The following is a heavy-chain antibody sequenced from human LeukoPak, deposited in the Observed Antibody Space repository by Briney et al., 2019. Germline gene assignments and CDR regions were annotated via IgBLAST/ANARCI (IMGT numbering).Heavy chain of an antibody. Sequence: PGGSLRLSCAASGFTLSSYEMHWVRQAPGKGLEWVPYISSSGSTIYYADSVKGRFTISRDNAKNSLYLQMNSLRAEDTAVYYCARDYGGSSPFDYWGQGTLVTVSS. CDR1: GFTLSSYE. V-gene: IGHV3-48*03. D-gene: IGHD4-23*01. CDR2: ISSSGSTI. J-gene: IGHJ4*02. CDR3: ARDYGGSSPFDY.